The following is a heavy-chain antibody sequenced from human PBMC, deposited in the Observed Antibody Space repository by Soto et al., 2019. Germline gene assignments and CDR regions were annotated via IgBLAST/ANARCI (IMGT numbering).Heavy chain of an antibody. Sequence: SVTLSLTCTVSGGSMRNYFWTWIRQPPGKGLEWIGYIHHSGTTSFFPSYNPSLRSRVTISEDTSKNQFSLKLLSVTTADTAVYFCXAGEASSRNLAPYYLDFWGQGTLVTVSS. J-gene: IGHJ4*02. CDR1: GGSMRNYF. D-gene: IGHD6-13*01. CDR3: XAGEASSRNLAPYYLDF. CDR2: IHHSGTT. V-gene: IGHV4-59*01.